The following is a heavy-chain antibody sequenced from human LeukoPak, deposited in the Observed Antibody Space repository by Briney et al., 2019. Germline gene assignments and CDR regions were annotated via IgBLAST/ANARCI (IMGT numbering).Heavy chain of an antibody. CDR1: GYTFTSNY. Sequence: ASVKVSCKASGYTFTSNYIHWVRQAPGQGLEWMGGIIPIFGTANYAQKFQGRVTITADESTSTAYMELSSLRSEDTAVYYCARDLGYCSSTSCYDPNYYFDYWGQGTLVTVSS. J-gene: IGHJ4*02. D-gene: IGHD2-2*01. CDR3: ARDLGYCSSTSCYDPNYYFDY. CDR2: IIPIFGTA. V-gene: IGHV1-69*13.